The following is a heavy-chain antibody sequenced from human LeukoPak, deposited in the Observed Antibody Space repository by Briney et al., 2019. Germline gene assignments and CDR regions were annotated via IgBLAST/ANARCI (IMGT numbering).Heavy chain of an antibody. CDR1: GGSISSYY. Sequence: PSETLSLTCTGSGGSISSYYWSWIRQPAGKGLEWIGRIYTSGSTNYNPSLKSRVTISVDKSKNQFSLKLSSVTAADTAVYYCERVRQWLFDYWGQGTLLTVSS. D-gene: IGHD6-19*01. CDR3: ERVRQWLFDY. J-gene: IGHJ4*02. V-gene: IGHV4-4*07. CDR2: IYTSGST.